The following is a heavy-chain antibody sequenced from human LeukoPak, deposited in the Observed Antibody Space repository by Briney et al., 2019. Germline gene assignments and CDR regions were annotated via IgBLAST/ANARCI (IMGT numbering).Heavy chain of an antibody. V-gene: IGHV3-23*01. CDR2: SSGSGGST. J-gene: IGHJ4*02. D-gene: IGHD5-24*01. CDR1: GFTFTSYA. Sequence: PGGSLRLSCASSGFTFTSYAMSWARPAPGTGLEWVAASSGSGGSTYYAASVKGRFTISRDNSKNTLYLQMNSLRAEDTAVYYCAKGGLATILFDYWGQGTLVTVSS. CDR3: AKGGLATILFDY.